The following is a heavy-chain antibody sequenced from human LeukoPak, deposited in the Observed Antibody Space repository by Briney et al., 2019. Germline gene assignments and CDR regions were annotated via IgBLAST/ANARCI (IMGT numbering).Heavy chain of an antibody. V-gene: IGHV3-7*03. D-gene: IGHD6-13*01. CDR2: IKQDGSEK. J-gene: IGHJ4*02. CDR3: ARGRIAPIDY. Sequence: GGSLRLSCAASGFTFSSYWMTWVRQAPGKGLEWVANIKQDGSEKYYVDSMKGRFTISRDNAKNSLYLQMNSLRADDTAVYYCARGRIAPIDYWGQGTLVTVSS. CDR1: GFTFSSYW.